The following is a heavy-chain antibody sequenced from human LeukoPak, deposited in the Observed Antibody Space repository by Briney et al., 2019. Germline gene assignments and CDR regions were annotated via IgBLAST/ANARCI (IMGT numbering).Heavy chain of an antibody. CDR2: IKHDGSEK. V-gene: IGHV3-7*01. CDR1: GFTFRSYW. D-gene: IGHD6-13*01. J-gene: IGHJ4*02. CDR3: ARVGTAGGTLEDY. Sequence: PGGSLRLSCAASGFTFRSYWMSWVRQPPAKGLEWVANIKHDGSEKYYVDSVKGRFTISRDNAKNSLYLQMNSLRAEDTAVYYCARVGTAGGTLEDYWGQGTLVTVSS.